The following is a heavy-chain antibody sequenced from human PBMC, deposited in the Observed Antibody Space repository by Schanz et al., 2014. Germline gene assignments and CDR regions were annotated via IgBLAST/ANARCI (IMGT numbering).Heavy chain of an antibody. CDR2: ISSSSNYY. J-gene: IGHJ4*02. V-gene: IGHV3-21*01. CDR3: AREYASTWVESNVMAGRIDN. CDR1: GFIFTSYS. D-gene: IGHD2-8*01. Sequence: EVQLVESGGGLVKSGGSLRLSCATSGFIFTSYSMHWVRQAPGKGLEWVSSISSSSNYYYYADSVKGRFTISRDAAKDSLFLQMTSLRADDTAVYFCAREYASTWVESNVMAGRIDNWGQGTLVTVSS.